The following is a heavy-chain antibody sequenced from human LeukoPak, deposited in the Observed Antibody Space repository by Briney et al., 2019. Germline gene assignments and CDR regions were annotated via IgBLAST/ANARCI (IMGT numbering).Heavy chain of an antibody. CDR1: GYSFTSYW. CDR3: ASPPLYSGMDV. V-gene: IGHV5-10-1*01. CDR2: IDPSDSYT. Sequence: GESLKISCKGSGYSFTSYWISWVRQMPGKGLEWMGRIDPSDSYTNYGPSFQGHVTISADKSFSTAYLQWSSLKASDPAMYYCASPPLYSGMDVWGKGPTVTVSS. J-gene: IGHJ6*04.